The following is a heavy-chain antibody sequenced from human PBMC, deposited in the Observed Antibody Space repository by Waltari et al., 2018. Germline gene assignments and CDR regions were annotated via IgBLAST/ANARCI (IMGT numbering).Heavy chain of an antibody. CDR1: RSSIRNNNYY. V-gene: IGHV4-39*07. CDR3: VRGYPDIVATISDY. Sequence: QLQLQESGPGLVKPSETLSLTCTVSRSSIRNNNYYWGWVRQPPGKGLEWIWSFYKSGNTYYNPALKIRVTISVDTSNNQFSLKLNSVTAADTAVYYCVRGYPDIVATISDYWGQGTLVIVSS. CDR2: FYKSGNT. J-gene: IGHJ4*02. D-gene: IGHD5-12*01.